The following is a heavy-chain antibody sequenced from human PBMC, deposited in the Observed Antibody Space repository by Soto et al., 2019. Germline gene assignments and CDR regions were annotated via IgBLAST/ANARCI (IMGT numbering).Heavy chain of an antibody. CDR1: GYTFTAYY. CDR3: ARAPAPQYNWFDP. CDR2: INPNSGGT. Sequence: QVQLVQSGAEVKKTGASVRVSCKASGYTFTAYYMHWVRQAPGQGLEWMGWINPNSGGTNYAQKFQGWVTMTRDTSVSTAYMELSRLRSDDTAVYLCARAPAPQYNWFDPWGQGTLVTVSS. J-gene: IGHJ5*02. V-gene: IGHV1-2*04.